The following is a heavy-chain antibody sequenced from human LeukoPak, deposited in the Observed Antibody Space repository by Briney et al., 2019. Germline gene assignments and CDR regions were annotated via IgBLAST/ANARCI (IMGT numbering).Heavy chain of an antibody. CDR3: AREYTAMVTAYFDY. CDR1: GFTFDDYG. V-gene: IGHV3-20*04. Sequence: GGSLRLSCAASGFTFDDYGMSWVRQAPGKGLEWVSGVNWNGGSTGYADSVKGRFTISRDNAKNSLYLQMNSLRAEDTALYYCAREYTAMVTAYFDYWGQGTLVTVSS. CDR2: VNWNGGST. D-gene: IGHD5-18*01. J-gene: IGHJ4*02.